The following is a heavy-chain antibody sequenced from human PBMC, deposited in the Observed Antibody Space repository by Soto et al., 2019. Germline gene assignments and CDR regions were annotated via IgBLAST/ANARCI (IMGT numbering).Heavy chain of an antibody. CDR1: GFTFSSYA. D-gene: IGHD6-6*01. CDR3: AKSASIAARLGDYFDY. Sequence: GGSLRLSCAASGFTFSSYAMSWVRQAPGKGLEWVSAISGSGGSTYYADSVKGRFTISRDNSKNTLYLQMNSLRAEDTAVYYCAKSASIAARLGDYFDYWGQGTLGTVSS. CDR2: ISGSGGST. V-gene: IGHV3-23*01. J-gene: IGHJ4*02.